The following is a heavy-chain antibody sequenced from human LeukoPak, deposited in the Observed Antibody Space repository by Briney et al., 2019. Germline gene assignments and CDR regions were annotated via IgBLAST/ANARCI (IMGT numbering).Heavy chain of an antibody. CDR3: ARAPEPQVFDY. D-gene: IGHD1-14*01. J-gene: IGHJ4*02. CDR2: IYYSGST. CDR1: GGSISSYY. V-gene: IGHV4-59*01. Sequence: PSETLSLTCTVSGGSISSYYWSWIRQPPGKGLEWIGYIYYSGSTNYNPSLKSRVTISVDTSKNQFSLKLSSVTAADTAVYYCARAPEPQVFDYWGQGTLVAVSS.